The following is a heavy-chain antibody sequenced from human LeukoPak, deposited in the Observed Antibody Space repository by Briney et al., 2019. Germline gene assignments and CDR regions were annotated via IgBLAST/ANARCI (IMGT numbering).Heavy chain of an antibody. CDR1: GFTFSSYA. Sequence: PGGSLRLSCAASGFTFSSYAMSWVCQAPGKGLEWVSAIGGSGDTTYYADSVKGRFTISRDYSKNTLYLQMNSLRAEDTAVYYCAKFHIVVVNGYFDYWGQGTLVTVSS. CDR3: AKFHIVVVNGYFDY. V-gene: IGHV3-23*01. D-gene: IGHD2-21*01. J-gene: IGHJ4*02. CDR2: IGGSGDTT.